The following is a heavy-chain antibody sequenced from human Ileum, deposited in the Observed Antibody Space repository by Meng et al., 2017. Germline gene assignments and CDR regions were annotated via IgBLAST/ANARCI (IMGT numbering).Heavy chain of an antibody. Sequence: QGQRPESGPGLVKPSQTLSLTCTVSGGSISGGHYFWSWIRQHPEKGLEWIGYIYHSGVTYYSPSLKSRLTISVDTSKNQFSLKLSSVTAADTAIYYCARGVVTYYDSSTLTWFDPWGQGALVTVSS. CDR3: ARGVVTYYDSSTLTWFDP. CDR2: IYHSGVT. CDR1: GGSISGGHYF. V-gene: IGHV4-31*03. J-gene: IGHJ5*02. D-gene: IGHD3-22*01.